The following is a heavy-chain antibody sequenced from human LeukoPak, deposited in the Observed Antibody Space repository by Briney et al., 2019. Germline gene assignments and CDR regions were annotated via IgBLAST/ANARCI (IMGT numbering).Heavy chain of an antibody. CDR3: ARGNQLLFDY. V-gene: IGHV4-34*01. D-gene: IGHD2-2*01. CDR2: INHSGST. J-gene: IGHJ4*02. Sequence: SETLSLTCAVYGGSFSGYYWSWIRQPPGKGLEWIGEINHSGSTNYNPSLKSRVTISVDTSKNQFSLKLSSVTAADTAVYYCARGNQLLFDYWGQGTLVTVSS. CDR1: GGSFSGYY.